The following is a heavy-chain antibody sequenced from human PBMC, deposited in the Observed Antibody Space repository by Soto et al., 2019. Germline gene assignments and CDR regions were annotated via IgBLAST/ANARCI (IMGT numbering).Heavy chain of an antibody. V-gene: IGHV4-30-2*01. CDR3: ARGGADWSLRNFDV. Sequence: QLQLQESGSGLVKPSQTLSLTCTVSGASIARGGYCWSWIRQPPGQALESIGYVYQNGNAYHNLSLKSRVTMSVDKSKNQFSLKLSSVTAADTAVYFCARGGADWSLRNFDVWGRGTLVSVSS. CDR1: GASIARGGYC. D-gene: IGHD3-9*01. J-gene: IGHJ2*01. CDR2: VYQNGNA.